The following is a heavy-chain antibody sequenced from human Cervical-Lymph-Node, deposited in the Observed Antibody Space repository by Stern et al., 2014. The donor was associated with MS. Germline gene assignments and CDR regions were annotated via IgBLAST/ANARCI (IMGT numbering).Heavy chain of an antibody. J-gene: IGHJ5*02. V-gene: IGHV2-5*02. Sequence: SGPTLVKPTETLTLTCTFSGFSLSTTGVGVGWIRQPPGKALEXLALIYWDDDKRYSPSLKSRLTVTKDTSKNEVVLSMTNMDPEDTGTYYCAYGSDIWSGYRYDWFDPWGQGTLVTVSS. D-gene: IGHD3-3*01. CDR1: GFSLSTTGVG. CDR3: AYGSDIWSGYRYDWFDP. CDR2: IYWDDDK.